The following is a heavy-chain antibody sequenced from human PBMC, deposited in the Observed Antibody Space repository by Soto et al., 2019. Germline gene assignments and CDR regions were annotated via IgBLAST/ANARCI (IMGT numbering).Heavy chain of an antibody. Sequence: EVQLVESGGGLVKPGGSLRLSCAASGFTFSTYGMTWVRQAPGKGLEWVSPIGRVITAMFYSASVKGRFAVSRDNAKKSLFLQVNGLIVDVTAGYYCAGMLFSRPGNDAFDVLGQGTVVTVSS. CDR1: GFTFSTYG. J-gene: IGHJ3*01. V-gene: IGHV3-21*02. CDR2: IGRVITAM. D-gene: IGHD1-1*01. CDR3: AGMLFSRPGNDAFDV.